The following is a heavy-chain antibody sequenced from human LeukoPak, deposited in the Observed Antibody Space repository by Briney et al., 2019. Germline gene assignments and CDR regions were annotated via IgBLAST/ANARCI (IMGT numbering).Heavy chain of an antibody. CDR3: ARDTYYDFWSGYYRKKNWFDP. V-gene: IGHV4-34*01. CDR2: INHNGST. CDR1: GFTFSDYY. J-gene: IGHJ5*02. Sequence: GSLRLSCAASGFTFSDYYMSWIRQPPGKGLEWVGEINHNGSTNYNPSLKSRVPISVDPSKNQFSLKLSSVTAADTAVYYCARDTYYDFWSGYYRKKNWFDPWGQGTLVSVSS. D-gene: IGHD3-3*01.